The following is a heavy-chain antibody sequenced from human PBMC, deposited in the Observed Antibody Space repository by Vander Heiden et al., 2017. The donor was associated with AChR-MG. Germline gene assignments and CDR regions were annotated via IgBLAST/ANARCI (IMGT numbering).Heavy chain of an antibody. D-gene: IGHD1-26*01. CDR3: ARVEGRIELRDYFDY. Sequence: QVQLVQSGAEAKKPGASVKVSCQASGYTFPSYGISWVRQAPGQGLEWMGWISAYNGNTNYAQKLQGRVTMTTDTSTSTAYMELRSLGSDDTAVYYCARVEGRIELRDYFDYWGQGTLVTVSS. CDR1: GYTFPSYG. V-gene: IGHV1-18*01. J-gene: IGHJ4*02. CDR2: ISAYNGNT.